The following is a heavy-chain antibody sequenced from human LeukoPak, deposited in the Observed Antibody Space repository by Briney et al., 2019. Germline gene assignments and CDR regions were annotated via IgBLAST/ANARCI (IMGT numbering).Heavy chain of an antibody. CDR1: GGSISSYY. CDR2: IYTSGST. D-gene: IGHD6-13*01. V-gene: IGHV4-4*07. Sequence: PETLSLTCTASGGSISSYYWSWIRQPAGKGLEWIGRIYTSGSTNYNPSLKSRVTMSVDTSKNQFSLKLSSVTAADTAVYYCARDLSIAAADWFDPWGQGTLVTVSS. J-gene: IGHJ5*02. CDR3: ARDLSIAAADWFDP.